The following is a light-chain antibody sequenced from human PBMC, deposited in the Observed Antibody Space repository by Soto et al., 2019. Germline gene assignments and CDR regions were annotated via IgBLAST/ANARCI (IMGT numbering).Light chain of an antibody. CDR2: QAS. Sequence: DIQMTQSPSTLSASVGDRVTITCRASESVSTWLAWYQQKPGQAPKLLISQASSLQSGVPSRFSGSGSGKDFTLTITSLQPEDFATYYCQQYNTYWTVGQGTKVDIK. J-gene: IGKJ1*01. V-gene: IGKV1-5*03. CDR1: ESVSTW. CDR3: QQYNTYWT.